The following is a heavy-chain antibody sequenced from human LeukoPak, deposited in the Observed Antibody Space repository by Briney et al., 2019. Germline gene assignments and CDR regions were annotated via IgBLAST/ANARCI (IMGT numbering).Heavy chain of an antibody. Sequence: ASVKVSCKASGYTFTSYGISWVRQAPGKGLEWMGGFDPEEDKIVHPQKFQGRVIMTEDTSTDTAYMELSSLRSEDTAVYYCAIFGGNPLNWFSPWGQGTLVIVSS. CDR2: FDPEEDKI. CDR1: GYTFTSYG. D-gene: IGHD4-23*01. V-gene: IGHV1-24*01. CDR3: AIFGGNPLNWFSP. J-gene: IGHJ5*02.